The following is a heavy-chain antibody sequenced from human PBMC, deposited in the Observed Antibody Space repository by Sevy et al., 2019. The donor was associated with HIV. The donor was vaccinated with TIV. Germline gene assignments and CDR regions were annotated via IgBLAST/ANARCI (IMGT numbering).Heavy chain of an antibody. CDR3: ASFKGTVTGFDY. CDR1: GFTFSSYS. J-gene: IGHJ4*02. CDR2: ISSSSSYI. V-gene: IGHV3-21*01. Sequence: GGSLRLSCAASGFTFSSYSMNWVRQAPGKGLEWVSSISSSSSYIYYAHSVKGRFTISRDNAKNSLYLQMHSLRAGDTAVYYCASFKGTVTGFDYWGQGTLVTVSS. D-gene: IGHD4-17*01.